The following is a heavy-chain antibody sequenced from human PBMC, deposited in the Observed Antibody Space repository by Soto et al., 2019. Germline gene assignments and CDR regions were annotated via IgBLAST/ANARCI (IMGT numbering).Heavy chain of an antibody. D-gene: IGHD6-13*01. Sequence: TLSFTCTVSGGSISSGGYFWSWVRQHPGKGLEWIGDIYYSGRTYYNPSLKSRVTISVDTSKNQFSLNLSSVTAADTAVYYCARFAKEENPKVGSWYYFDYWGQGTRVTVSS. CDR2: IYYSGRT. CDR3: ARFAKEENPKVGSWYYFDY. V-gene: IGHV4-31*03. J-gene: IGHJ4*02. CDR1: GGSISSGGYF.